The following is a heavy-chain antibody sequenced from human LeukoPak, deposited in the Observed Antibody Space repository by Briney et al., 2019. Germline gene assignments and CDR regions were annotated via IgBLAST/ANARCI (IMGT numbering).Heavy chain of an antibody. Sequence: GGSLRLSCAASGFTFITYWMHWVRQAPGKGLVWVSRIKSDGSTTTYADSVKGRFTISRDNAKNMVYLQMNSLRAEDTAVYYCARAFGSGSQVINYFDFWGQGTLVTVSS. CDR1: GFTFITYW. CDR2: IKSDGSTT. V-gene: IGHV3-74*01. D-gene: IGHD3-10*01. J-gene: IGHJ4*02. CDR3: ARAFGSGSQVINYFDF.